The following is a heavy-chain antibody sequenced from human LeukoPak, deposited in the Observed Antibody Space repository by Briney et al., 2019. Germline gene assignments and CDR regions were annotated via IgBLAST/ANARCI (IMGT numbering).Heavy chain of an antibody. Sequence: GGSLRLSCAASGFTFSSYSMNWVRQAPGKGLEWVSSISSSSSYIYYADSVKGRFTISRDNAKNSLYLQRNSLRAEDTAVYYCARVVGLYDSSGHIDYWGQGTLVTVSS. CDR1: GFTFSSYS. V-gene: IGHV3-21*01. D-gene: IGHD3-22*01. CDR3: ARVVGLYDSSGHIDY. J-gene: IGHJ4*02. CDR2: ISSSSSYI.